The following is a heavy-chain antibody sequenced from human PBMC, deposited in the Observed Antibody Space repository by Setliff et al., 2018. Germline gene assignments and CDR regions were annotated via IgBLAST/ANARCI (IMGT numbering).Heavy chain of an antibody. CDR3: ARGYYYYMDV. CDR2: IQHDGNIK. CDR1: GFTFSNYG. J-gene: IGHJ6*03. Sequence: GGSLRLSCVASGFTFSNYGMHWVRQAPGKGLEWVTYIQHDGNIKHYADSVKGRFTISRDNVKKSLYLQMNSLRAEDTALYYCARGYYYYMDVWGTGTTVTVSS. V-gene: IGHV3-30*02.